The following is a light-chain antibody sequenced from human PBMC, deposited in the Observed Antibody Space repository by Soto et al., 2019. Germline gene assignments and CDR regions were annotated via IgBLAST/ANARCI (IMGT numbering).Light chain of an antibody. CDR3: QQYHKWPLT. J-gene: IGKJ4*01. CDR2: GAS. Sequence: EIVLTQSPGTLSLSPGERATLSCRASQSVSSSYLAWYQQKPGQAPSLLIYGASARATGIPARFSGSGYGTEFTLTISSLQSEDFAVYYCQQYHKWPLTFGGGTKVDIK. CDR1: QSVSSSY. V-gene: IGKV3-15*01.